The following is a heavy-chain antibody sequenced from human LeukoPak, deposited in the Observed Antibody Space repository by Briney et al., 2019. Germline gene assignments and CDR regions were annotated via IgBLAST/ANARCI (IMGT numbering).Heavy chain of an antibody. CDR1: GFTFSTYS. CDR2: ISSSGGRT. D-gene: IGHD5-18*01. CDR3: ARDQYSYAHAAH. V-gene: IGHV3-23*01. J-gene: IGHJ4*02. Sequence: GGSLRLSCAASGFTFSTYSMSWVRQAPGKGLEWVSSISSSGGRTYYADSVKGRFTISRDNSKNTLHLQMNSLRAEDTAVYYCARDQYSYAHAAHWGQGTLVTVSS.